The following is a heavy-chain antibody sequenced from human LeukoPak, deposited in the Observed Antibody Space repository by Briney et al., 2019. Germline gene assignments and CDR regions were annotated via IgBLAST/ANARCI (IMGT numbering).Heavy chain of an antibody. V-gene: IGHV4-39*01. CDR1: GGSVSVSSYY. CDR3: ARHVPNSSGWYYYGMDV. D-gene: IGHD6-19*01. Sequence: SETLSLTCTVSGGSVSVSSYYWGWIRRPPGKGLEWIGSIYYSGSTYYNPSLQSRVTISADTSKNHFSLKLTSVTAADTAVYYCARHVPNSSGWYYYGMDVWGQGTTVTVSS. CDR2: IYYSGST. J-gene: IGHJ6*02.